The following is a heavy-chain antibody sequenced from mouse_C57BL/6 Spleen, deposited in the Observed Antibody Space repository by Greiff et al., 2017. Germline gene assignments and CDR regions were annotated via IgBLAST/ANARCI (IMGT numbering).Heavy chain of an antibody. V-gene: IGHV1-54*01. D-gene: IGHD4-1*01. CDR1: GYAFTNYL. J-gene: IGHJ1*03. CDR3: ARWGDWDGYCDV. CDR2: INPGSGGT. Sequence: QVQLQQSGAELVRPGTSVKVSCKASGYAFTNYLIEWVKQRPGQGLAWIGVINPGSGGTNYNEKFKGKATLTADKSSSAAYMQLSSLTSEDSAVYVCARWGDWDGYCDVWGTGTTVTVSS.